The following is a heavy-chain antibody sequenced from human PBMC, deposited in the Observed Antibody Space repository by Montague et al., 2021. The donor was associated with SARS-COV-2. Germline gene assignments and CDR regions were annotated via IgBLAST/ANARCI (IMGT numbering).Heavy chain of an antibody. CDR1: GGSISSSSYY. J-gene: IGHJ6*02. V-gene: IGHV4-39*07. CDR3: ARDLAGYYGSGSYDGMDV. Sequence: SETLSLTCTVSGGSISSSSYYWGWIRQPPGKGLEWIGSIYYSGSTYYNPSLKSRVTISVDTSKNQFSLKLSSVTAADTAVYYCARDLAGYYGSGSYDGMDVWGQGTTVTVSS. D-gene: IGHD3-10*01. CDR2: IYYSGST.